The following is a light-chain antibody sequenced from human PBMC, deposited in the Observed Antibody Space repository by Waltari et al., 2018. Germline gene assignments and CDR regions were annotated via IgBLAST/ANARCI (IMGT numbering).Light chain of an antibody. CDR1: QSDLYSSNNKNY. CDR2: WAS. CDR3: QQYYTTPVT. J-gene: IGKJ3*01. V-gene: IGKV4-1*01. Sequence: DIVMTQFPDSLAESLGERATINGKSSQSDLYSSNNKNYLGLYQQKPGQPPKLLIYWASYRDSGVTDRFSGCVSGTDFTLTLSRLQAEDVAVYYCQQYYTTPVTFGPGTKVDIK.